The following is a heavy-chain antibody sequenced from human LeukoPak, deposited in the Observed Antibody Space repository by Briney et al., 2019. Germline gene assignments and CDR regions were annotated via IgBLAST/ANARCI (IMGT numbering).Heavy chain of an antibody. V-gene: IGHV4-34*01. CDR2: INHSGST. D-gene: IGHD6-6*01. J-gene: IGHJ6*02. CDR3: ARDTSIAARQLYYGMDV. CDR1: GGSFSGYY. Sequence: SGTLSLTCAVYGGSFSGYYWSWIRQPPGKGLEWIGEINHSGSTNYNPSLKSRVTISVDTSKNQFSLKLSSVTAADTAVYYCARDTSIAARQLYYGMDVWGQGTTVTVSS.